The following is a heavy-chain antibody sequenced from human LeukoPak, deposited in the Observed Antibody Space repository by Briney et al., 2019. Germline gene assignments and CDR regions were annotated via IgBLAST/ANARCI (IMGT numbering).Heavy chain of an antibody. CDR2: INPNSGGT. CDR3: ARGGSYYDSSGYSYYYCYMDV. CDR1: GYTFTGYY. Sequence: GSSVKVSCKASGYTFTGYYMHWVRQAPGQGLEWMGWINPNSGGTNYAQKFQGRVTMTRDTSISTAYMELSRLRSDDTAVYYCARGGSYYDSSGYSYYYCYMDVWGKGTTVTVSS. V-gene: IGHV1-2*02. D-gene: IGHD3-22*01. J-gene: IGHJ6*03.